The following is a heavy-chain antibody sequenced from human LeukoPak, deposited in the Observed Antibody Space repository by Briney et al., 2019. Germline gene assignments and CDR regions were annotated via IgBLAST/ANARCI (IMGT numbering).Heavy chain of an antibody. J-gene: IGHJ4*02. CDR3: ATSAGTTLGIYTIDY. CDR2: IIPIFSTA. CDR1: GGTFSSYA. V-gene: IGHV1-69*01. Sequence: ASVKVSCKASGGTFSSYAISWVRQAPGQGLEWMGGIIPIFSTANYAQKFQGRVTITADESTSTAYMELSSLRSEDTAVYYCATSAGTTLGIYTIDYWGQGTLVTVSS. D-gene: IGHD1-7*01.